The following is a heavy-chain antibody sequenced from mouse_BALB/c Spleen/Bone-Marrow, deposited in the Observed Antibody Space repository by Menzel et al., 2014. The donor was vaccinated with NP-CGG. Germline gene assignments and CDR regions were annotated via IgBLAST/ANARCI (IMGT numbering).Heavy chain of an antibody. D-gene: IGHD2-4*01. CDR3: ARGGELRPWFAY. CDR2: ISSGGST. CDR1: GFTFSSYA. J-gene: IGHJ3*01. Sequence: EVHLVESGGGLVKPGGSLKLSCAASGFTFSSYAMSWVRQTPEKRLEWVASISSGGSTYYPDSMKGRFTISRDNARNILYLQMSSLRSEDTAMYYCARGGELRPWFAYWGQGTLVTVSA. V-gene: IGHV5-6-5*01.